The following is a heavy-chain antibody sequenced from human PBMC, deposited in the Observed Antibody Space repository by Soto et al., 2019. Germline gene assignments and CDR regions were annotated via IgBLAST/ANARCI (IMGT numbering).Heavy chain of an antibody. J-gene: IGHJ6*03. D-gene: IGHD1-26*01. CDR2: IYPGDSDT. V-gene: IGHV5-51*01. CDR3: ARHIGDNYYYYYMDV. CDR1: GYRFTSYW. Sequence: GESLKISCQGSGYRFTSYWIGWVRQMPGKGLEWMGIIYPGDSDTRYSPSFQGQVTISADKSISTAYLQWSSLKASDTAMYYCARHIGDNYYYYYMDVWGKGTTVTVSS.